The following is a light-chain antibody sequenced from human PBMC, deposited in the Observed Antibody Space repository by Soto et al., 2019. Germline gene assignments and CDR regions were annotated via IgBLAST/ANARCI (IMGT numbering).Light chain of an antibody. CDR1: SSDVGGYNY. CDR2: DVS. Sequence: LTQPASVSGSPGQSITISCTGTSSDVGGYNYVSWYQQHPGKVPKLMIYDVSSRPSGVSNRFSGSKSGNTASLTISGLQAEDEADYYCSSYTSSSTPFYVFGTGTKVTVL. V-gene: IGLV2-14*01. CDR3: SSYTSSSTPFYV. J-gene: IGLJ1*01.